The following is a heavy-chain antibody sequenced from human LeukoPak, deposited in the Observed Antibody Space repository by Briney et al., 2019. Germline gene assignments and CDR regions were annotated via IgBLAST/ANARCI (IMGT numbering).Heavy chain of an antibody. J-gene: IGHJ4*02. D-gene: IGHD3-22*01. Sequence: GGSLRLSCAASGFTFSSYGMHWVRQAPGKGLEWVAVISYDGSNKYYADSVKGRFTISRDNSKNTLYLQMNSLRAQDTAVYYCASLPKGGSGSIDYWGQGTLVTVSS. CDR2: ISYDGSNK. CDR1: GFTFSSYG. CDR3: ASLPKGGSGSIDY. V-gene: IGHV3-30*03.